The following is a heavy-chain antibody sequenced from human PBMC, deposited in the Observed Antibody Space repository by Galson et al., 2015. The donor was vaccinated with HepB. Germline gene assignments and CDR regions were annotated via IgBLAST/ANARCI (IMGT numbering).Heavy chain of an antibody. CDR3: ARDLGVAYCSSTSCYTRIYSSYYGLDV. CDR1: GYTFTSYG. J-gene: IGHJ6*02. D-gene: IGHD2-2*02. V-gene: IGHV1-18*01. Sequence: SVKVSCKASGYTFTSYGISWVRQAPGQGLEWMGWISAYNGDTNYAQKLQGRVTMTTDTSTSTAYMELRSLRADDTSVYYCARDLGVAYCSSTSCYTRIYSSYYGLDVWGQGTPVTVSS. CDR2: ISAYNGDT.